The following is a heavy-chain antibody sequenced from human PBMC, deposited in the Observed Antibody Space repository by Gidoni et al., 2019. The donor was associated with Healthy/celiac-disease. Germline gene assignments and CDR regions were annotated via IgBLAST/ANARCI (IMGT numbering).Heavy chain of an antibody. CDR3: AIEPGVGATLNDY. CDR2: MYIGGST. CDR1: GFTVSSNY. J-gene: IGHJ4*02. V-gene: IGHV3-66*01. Sequence: EVQLVEYGGGLVQPGGYLRLSCAASGFTVSSNYMSWVRQAPGKGLDWVSVMYIGGSTYYADSVKGRVTISRDNSKNTLYLQMNCLRAEDTAVYYCAIEPGVGATLNDYWGQGTLVTVSS. D-gene: IGHD1-26*01.